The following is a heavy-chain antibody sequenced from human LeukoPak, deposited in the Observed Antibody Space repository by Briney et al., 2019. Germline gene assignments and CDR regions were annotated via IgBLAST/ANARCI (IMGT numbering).Heavy chain of an antibody. D-gene: IGHD3-10*01. Sequence: SETLSLTCAVYGGSFSGYYWSWIRQPPGKGLEWIGEINHSGSTNYNPSLKSRVTISVDTSKNQFSLKLSSVTAADTAVYYCARGTTYGSGSYYMVYFDYWGQGTLVTVSS. V-gene: IGHV4-34*01. CDR2: INHSGST. CDR3: ARGTTYGSGSYYMVYFDY. J-gene: IGHJ4*02. CDR1: GGSFSGYY.